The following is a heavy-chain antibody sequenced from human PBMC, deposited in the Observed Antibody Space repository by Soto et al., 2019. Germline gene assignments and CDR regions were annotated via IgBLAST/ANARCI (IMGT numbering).Heavy chain of an antibody. D-gene: IGHD2-15*01. CDR2: IIPIFGTA. J-gene: IGHJ6*02. V-gene: IGHV1-69*01. CDR1: GGTFSSYA. Sequence: QVQLVQSGAEVKKPGSSVKVSCKASGGTFSSYAISWVRQAPGQGLEWMGGIIPIFGTANYAQKFQGRVTMTADESTSTAYMELSSLRSEDTAVYYCARAPGGYCSGGSCYSGKYGMDVWGQGTTVTVSS. CDR3: ARAPGGYCSGGSCYSGKYGMDV.